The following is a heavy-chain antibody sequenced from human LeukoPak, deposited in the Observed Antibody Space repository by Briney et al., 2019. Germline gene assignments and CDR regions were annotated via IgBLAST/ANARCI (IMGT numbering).Heavy chain of an antibody. J-gene: IGHJ4*02. D-gene: IGHD2-2*01. CDR3: ARDWYHAIDY. CDR2: ITSSTSYI. V-gene: IGHV3-21*01. Sequence: PGGSLRLSCTASGFTLSIYNMNWVPQAPGKGLEWVSSITSSTSYIYYADSVKGRFTIYRDNAKNSVYLQMNSLRAEDTAVYYCARDWYHAIDYWGQGTLVTVSS. CDR1: GFTLSIYN.